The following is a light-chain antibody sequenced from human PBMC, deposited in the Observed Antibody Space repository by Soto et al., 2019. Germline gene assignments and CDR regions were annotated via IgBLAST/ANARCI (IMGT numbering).Light chain of an antibody. Sequence: QSALTQPASVSGSPGPSLTISCTGTSSDVGANIFVSWHQQHPGKAPKLMIYAVSSRPSGVSYRFAGSKSGNTASLTISGLQAEDEADYYRRSYTINNSYVFGTGTKVTVL. CDR1: SSDVGANIF. J-gene: IGLJ1*01. CDR3: RSYTINNSYV. CDR2: AVS. V-gene: IGLV2-14*01.